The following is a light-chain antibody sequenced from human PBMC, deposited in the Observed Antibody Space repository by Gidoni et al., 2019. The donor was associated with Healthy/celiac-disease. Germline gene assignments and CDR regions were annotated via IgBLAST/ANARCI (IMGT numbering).Light chain of an antibody. CDR3: QQYGSSPWT. CDR1: QSVSSSY. V-gene: IGKV3-20*01. Sequence: EIVLTQSPGTLSLSPGEGATPSCRAAQSVSSSYLAWYQQKPGQAPRLLIYGASSRATGIPDRFSGSGSGTDFTLTISRLEPEDFAVYYCQQYGSSPWTFGQGTKVEIK. CDR2: GAS. J-gene: IGKJ1*01.